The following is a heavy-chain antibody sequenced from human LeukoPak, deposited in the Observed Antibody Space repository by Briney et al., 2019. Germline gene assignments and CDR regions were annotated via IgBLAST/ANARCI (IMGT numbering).Heavy chain of an antibody. CDR2: MNQDGSDK. CDR1: GFTLSSYW. V-gene: IGHV3-7*01. J-gene: IGHJ4*02. Sequence: GGSLRLSCAASGFTLSSYWMSWVRQAPGKGLEWVANMNQDGSDKNYVDSVKGRFTISRDNAKNSLYLQMNSLRAEDTAVYYCARGGGTLYSRPFDYWGQGTLVTVSS. D-gene: IGHD2/OR15-2a*01. CDR3: ARGGGTLYSRPFDY.